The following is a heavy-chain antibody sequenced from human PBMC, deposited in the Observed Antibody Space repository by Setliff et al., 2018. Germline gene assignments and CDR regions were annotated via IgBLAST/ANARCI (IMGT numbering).Heavy chain of an antibody. CDR1: GFTFSNAW. J-gene: IGHJ6*03. D-gene: IGHD3-10*01. Sequence: PGGSLRLSCAASGFTFSNAWMSWVRQAPGKGLEWVGRIKSKTDGGTTDYAAPVKGRFTISRDDSKNTLYLQMNSLKTEDTAVYYFTTEPHYGSGYYYYMDVWGKGTTVTVSS. CDR3: TTEPHYGSGYYYYMDV. CDR2: IKSKTDGGTT. V-gene: IGHV3-15*01.